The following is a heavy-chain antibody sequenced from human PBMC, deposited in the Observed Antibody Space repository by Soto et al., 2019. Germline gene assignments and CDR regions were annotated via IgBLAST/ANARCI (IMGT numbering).Heavy chain of an antibody. CDR2: ISYDGSNK. D-gene: IGHD4-17*01. CDR3: AKEQLLNYGDYVNY. Sequence: GESLKISCAASGFTFSSYGMHWVRQAPGKGLEWVAVISYDGSNKYYADSVKGRFTISRDNSKNTLYLQMNSLRAEDTAVYYCAKEQLLNYGDYVNYWGQGTLVTVSS. J-gene: IGHJ4*02. V-gene: IGHV3-30*18. CDR1: GFTFSSYG.